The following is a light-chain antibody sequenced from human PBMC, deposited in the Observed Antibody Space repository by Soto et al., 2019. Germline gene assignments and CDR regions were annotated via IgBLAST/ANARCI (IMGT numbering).Light chain of an antibody. J-gene: IGLJ1*01. CDR2: GND. Sequence: QPALTQPPSVSGAPGQRVTISCTGSSSNIGAGYDVHWYQQLPGKAPKLLIYGNDNRPSGVPERFSGSKSGTSASLAITGLRADDEADYYCQSYGSSPSANFVFGTGTKVTVL. CDR1: SSNIGAGYD. CDR3: QSYGSSPSANFV. V-gene: IGLV1-40*01.